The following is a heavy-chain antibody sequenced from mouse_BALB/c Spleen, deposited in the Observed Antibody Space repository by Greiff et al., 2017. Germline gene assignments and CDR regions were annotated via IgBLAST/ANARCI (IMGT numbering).Heavy chain of an antibody. CDR2: ISYDGSN. CDR3: AIDSSGYLWFAY. J-gene: IGHJ3*01. D-gene: IGHD3-1*01. V-gene: IGHV3-6*02. CDR1: GYSITSGYY. Sequence: DVQLQESGPGLVKPSQSLSLTCSVTGYSITSGYYWNWIRQFPGNKLEWMGYISYDGSNNYNPSLKNRISITRDTSKNQFFLKLNSVTTEDTATYYCAIDSSGYLWFAYWGQGTLVTVSA.